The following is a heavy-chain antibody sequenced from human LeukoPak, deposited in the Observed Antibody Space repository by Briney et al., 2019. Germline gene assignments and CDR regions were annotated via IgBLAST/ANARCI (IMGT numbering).Heavy chain of an antibody. CDR3: ARGPPSDTPFDY. Sequence: SQTLSLTCTVSGVSISSGGYYWSWLRQHPGKGLEWIGYIYYSGSTYYNPSLKSRVTISVDTSKNQFSLKLSSVTAADTAVYYCARGPPSDTPFDYWGQGTLVTVSS. V-gene: IGHV4-31*03. CDR2: IYYSGST. CDR1: GVSISSGGYY. J-gene: IGHJ4*02.